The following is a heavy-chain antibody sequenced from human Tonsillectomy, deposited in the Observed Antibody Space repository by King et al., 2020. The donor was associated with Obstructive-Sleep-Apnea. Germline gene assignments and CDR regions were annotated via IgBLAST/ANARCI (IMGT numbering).Heavy chain of an antibody. CDR2: TKPDGSER. Sequence: VQLVESGGGLVQPGGSLRLSCTASGFNFGFFWMNWVRRIPGKGLEWVANTKPDGSERYYLESVKGRFTISRDNTKKSVYLQMDSLRVEDTAVYYCAKDLIRVMDPHFDCWGQGTLVTVSS. D-gene: IGHD3-16*01. CDR3: AKDLIRVMDPHFDC. V-gene: IGHV3-7*01. CDR1: GFNFGFFW. J-gene: IGHJ4*02.